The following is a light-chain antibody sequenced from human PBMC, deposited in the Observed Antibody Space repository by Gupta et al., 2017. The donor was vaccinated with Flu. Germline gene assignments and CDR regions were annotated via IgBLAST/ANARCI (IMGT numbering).Light chain of an antibody. Sequence: QRVTISCSGSDTNIGSKTVTWYQQLPGAAPRLVIYNNDKRPPGVPDRISGSKSGTSASLAISGLQSGDEADYYCAAWDDTLNGIFGGGTRLTVL. CDR2: NND. CDR3: AAWDDTLNGI. J-gene: IGLJ2*01. V-gene: IGLV1-44*01. CDR1: DTNIGSKT.